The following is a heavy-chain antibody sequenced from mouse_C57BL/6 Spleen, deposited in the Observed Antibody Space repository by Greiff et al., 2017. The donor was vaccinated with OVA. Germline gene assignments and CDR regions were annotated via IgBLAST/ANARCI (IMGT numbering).Heavy chain of an antibody. V-gene: IGHV1-81*01. CDR2: IYPRSGNT. D-gene: IGHD4-1*01. J-gene: IGHJ3*01. Sequence: QVQLKQSGAELARPGASVKLSCKASGYTFTSYGISWVKQRTGQGLEWIGEIYPRSGNTYYNEKFKGKATLTADKSSSTAYMELRSLTSEDSAVYFCASPNWDRGAWFAYWGQGTLVTVSA. CDR3: ASPNWDRGAWFAY. CDR1: GYTFTSYG.